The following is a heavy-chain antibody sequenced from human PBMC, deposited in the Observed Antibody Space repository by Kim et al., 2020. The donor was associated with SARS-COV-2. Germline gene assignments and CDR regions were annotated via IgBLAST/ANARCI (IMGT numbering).Heavy chain of an antibody. Sequence: SETLSLTCTVSGGSLSNYYWSWIRQPPGKGLEWIGYIYYSGSTNYNASLKSRATISIDMSKNQFSLKLRSVTAADTAVYYCARDLGLSTIWGNWFDTWGQGTLVTVSS. CDR1: GGSLSNYY. J-gene: IGHJ5*02. D-gene: IGHD3-16*01. V-gene: IGHV4-59*13. CDR3: ARDLGLSTIWGNWFDT. CDR2: IYYSGST.